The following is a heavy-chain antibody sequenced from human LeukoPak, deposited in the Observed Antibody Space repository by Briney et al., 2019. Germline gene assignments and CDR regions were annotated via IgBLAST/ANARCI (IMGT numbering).Heavy chain of an antibody. CDR3: ARVDPDSSSTLEVFDY. J-gene: IGHJ4*02. Sequence: SETLSLTCSVSGGSINDYYWSWIRQPPGKGLEWIGYIYYSGSTNYNPSLKSRVTISMDTSKNQFSLKLSSVTAADTAVYYCARVDPDSSSTLEVFDYWGQGTLVTVSS. CDR2: IYYSGST. V-gene: IGHV4-59*01. CDR1: GGSINDYY. D-gene: IGHD6-6*01.